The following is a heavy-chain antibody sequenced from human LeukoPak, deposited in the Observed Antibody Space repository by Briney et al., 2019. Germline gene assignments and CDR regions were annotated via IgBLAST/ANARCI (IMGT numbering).Heavy chain of an antibody. D-gene: IGHD6-13*01. CDR1: GGSISNYY. CDR3: ARVASAGPAAAGSLDY. J-gene: IGHJ4*02. Sequence: PSETLSLTCTVSGGSISNYYWSWIRQPPGSTLEWIGYIYYSGSTNYNPSLKSRATISVDTSKNQFSLNLNSVPAADTAVYYCARVASAGPAAAGSLDYWGQGTLVTVSS. V-gene: IGHV4-59*01. CDR2: IYYSGST.